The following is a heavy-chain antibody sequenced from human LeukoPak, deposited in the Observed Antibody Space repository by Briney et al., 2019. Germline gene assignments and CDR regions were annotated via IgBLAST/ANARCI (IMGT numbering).Heavy chain of an antibody. CDR2: IIPIFGTA. Sequence: GASVKVSCKASGGTFSSYAISWVRQAPGQGLEWMGGIIPIFGTANYAQKFQGRVTITADESTSTAYMELSSLRSEDTAVYYCASTPIWEEYSRTSGYFDYWGQGTLVTVSS. CDR1: GGTFSSYA. D-gene: IGHD6-6*01. V-gene: IGHV1-69*13. J-gene: IGHJ4*02. CDR3: ASTPIWEEYSRTSGYFDY.